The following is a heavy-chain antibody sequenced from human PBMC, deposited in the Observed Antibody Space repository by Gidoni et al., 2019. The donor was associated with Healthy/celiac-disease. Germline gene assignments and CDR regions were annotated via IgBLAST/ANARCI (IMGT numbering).Heavy chain of an antibody. D-gene: IGHD3-10*01. CDR2: INPNSGGT. CDR1: GYTFTGYY. V-gene: IGHV1-2*02. CDR3: ARAHYYGSGSPND. J-gene: IGHJ4*02. Sequence: VQLVQSGAEVTQPGASVTVSCKASGYTFTGYYMHWVRQAPGQGLEWMGWINPNSGGTNYAQKFQGRVTMTRDTSISTAYMELSRLRSDDTAVYYCARAHYYGSGSPNDWGQGTLVTVSS.